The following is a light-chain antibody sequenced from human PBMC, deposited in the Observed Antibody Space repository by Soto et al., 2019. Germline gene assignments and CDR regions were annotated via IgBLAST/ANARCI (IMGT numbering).Light chain of an antibody. CDR2: SNN. CDR3: ASWDDRLGAVI. CDR1: SSNIGGTNY. V-gene: IGLV1-47*02. J-gene: IGLJ2*01. Sequence: SVLTQPPSASGTPGKRVFISCSGSSSNIGGTNYAYWYQQLPGAAPKLLMHSNNLRPSGVPERISGSKSGTSASLAISGLRSEDEAVYYCASWDDRLGAVIFGGGTKLTVL.